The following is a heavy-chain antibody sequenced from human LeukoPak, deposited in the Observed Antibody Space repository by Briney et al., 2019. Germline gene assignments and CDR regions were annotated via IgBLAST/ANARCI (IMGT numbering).Heavy chain of an antibody. D-gene: IGHD2-21*02. J-gene: IGHJ4*02. V-gene: IGHV3-30*02. CDR3: ANLDCGGDCYSY. CDR1: GFTFSSYG. CDR2: IRYDGSNK. Sequence: GGSLRLSCAASGFTFSSYGMHWVRQAPGKGLEWVAFIRYDGSNKYYADSVKGRFTISRDNSKNTLHLQMNSLRAEDTAVYYCANLDCGGDCYSYWGQGTLVTVSS.